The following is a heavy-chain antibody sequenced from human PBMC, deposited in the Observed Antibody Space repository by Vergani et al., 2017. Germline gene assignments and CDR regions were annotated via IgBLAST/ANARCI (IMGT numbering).Heavy chain of an antibody. J-gene: IGHJ4*02. CDR2: IFTTGST. V-gene: IGHV4-61*02. D-gene: IGHD4-23*01. Sequence: QVQLQESGPGLVKPSQTLSLTCTVSGDSISSGRYYWSWIRQPAGKGLEWIGRIFTTGSTNYNPSLKSRVTISVDTSKTQFSLKLSSVTAADTAAYYCATYTVVNPGWYFDYWGQGTLVTVSS. CDR3: ATYTVVNPGWYFDY. CDR1: GDSISSGRYY.